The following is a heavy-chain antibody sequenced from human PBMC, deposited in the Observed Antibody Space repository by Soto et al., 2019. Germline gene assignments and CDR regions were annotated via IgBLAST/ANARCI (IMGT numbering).Heavy chain of an antibody. V-gene: IGHV3-23*01. D-gene: IGHD3-22*01. J-gene: IGHJ3*02. CDR2: ISGSGGST. CDR1: GFTFSSYA. CDR3: AKDYDSSGYYNGDDFDI. Sequence: GGSLRLSCAASGFTFSSYAMSWVRQAPGKGLEWVSAISGSGGSTYYADSVKGRFTISRDNSKNTLYLQMNSLRAEDTAVYYCAKDYDSSGYYNGDDFDIWGQGTMVTVSS.